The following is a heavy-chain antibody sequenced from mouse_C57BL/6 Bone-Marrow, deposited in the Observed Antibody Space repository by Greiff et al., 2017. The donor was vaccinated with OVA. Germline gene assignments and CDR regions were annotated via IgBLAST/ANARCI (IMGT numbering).Heavy chain of an antibody. CDR3: GWLPFAY. Sequence: GGGLVQPNGSLKLSCAASGFTFNTYAMHWVRQAPGKGLEWVALIRSKCSNYATYYADSVNDRFTISRDDSQSMLYLQMNNLKTEDTAMYYCGWLPFAYWGQGTLVTVSA. D-gene: IGHD2-3*01. CDR1: GFTFNTYA. V-gene: IGHV10-3*01. J-gene: IGHJ3*01. CDR2: IRSKCSNYAT.